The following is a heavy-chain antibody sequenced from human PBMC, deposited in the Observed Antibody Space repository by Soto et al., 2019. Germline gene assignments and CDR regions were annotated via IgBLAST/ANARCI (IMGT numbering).Heavy chain of an antibody. CDR2: IFSNDEK. D-gene: IGHD1-26*01. Sequence: QVTLKESGPVLVKPTETLTLTCTVSGFSLTNARMGVTWIRQPPGKALEWLAHIFSNDEKSYSTSLKSRLTISRDTSKSQVVLTMTNMDPVDTATYYCARHGRGVGARPLDYWGQGDLVTVSS. CDR3: ARHGRGVGARPLDY. CDR1: GFSLTNARMG. V-gene: IGHV2-26*01. J-gene: IGHJ4*02.